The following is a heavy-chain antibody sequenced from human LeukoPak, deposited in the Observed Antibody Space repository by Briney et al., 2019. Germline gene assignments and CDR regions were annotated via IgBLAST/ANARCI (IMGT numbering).Heavy chain of an antibody. V-gene: IGHV3-48*04. J-gene: IGHJ6*03. CDR1: GFTFSSYS. Sequence: GGSLRLSCAASGFTFSSYSMNWVRQAPGKGLEWVSYISSSSSTIYYADSVKGRFTISRDNAKNSLYLQMNSLRAEDTAVYYCAKDPHRQLYYYMDVWGKGTTVTISS. D-gene: IGHD5-24*01. CDR2: ISSSSSTI. CDR3: AKDPHRQLYYYMDV.